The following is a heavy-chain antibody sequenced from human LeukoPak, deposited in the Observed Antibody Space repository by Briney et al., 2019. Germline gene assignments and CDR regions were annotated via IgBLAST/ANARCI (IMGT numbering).Heavy chain of an antibody. Sequence: PGRSLRLSCAASGFTFSSYGMHWVRQAPGKGLEWVAVISYDGSNKYYADSVKGRFTISRDNSKNTLYLQMDSLRAEDTALYYCAKGRFSTVTTGGSFDYWGQGTLVTVSS. CDR1: GFTFSSYG. CDR3: AKGRFSTVTTGGSFDY. CDR2: ISYDGSNK. D-gene: IGHD4-17*01. V-gene: IGHV3-30*18. J-gene: IGHJ4*02.